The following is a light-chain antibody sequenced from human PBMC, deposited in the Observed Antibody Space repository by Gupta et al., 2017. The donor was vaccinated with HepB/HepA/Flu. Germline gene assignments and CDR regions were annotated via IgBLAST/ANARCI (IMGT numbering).Light chain of an antibody. Sequence: EIVLPQSPATLSLSPGERATLSCRASQSVSNYLAWYQQKPGQAPRLLIYDASNRATGIPARFSGSGYGTDFTLTISSGEPEDFAVYYCQQHNNWPPITFGQGTRLDIK. V-gene: IGKV3-11*01. J-gene: IGKJ5*01. CDR2: DAS. CDR3: QQHNNWPPIT. CDR1: QSVSNY.